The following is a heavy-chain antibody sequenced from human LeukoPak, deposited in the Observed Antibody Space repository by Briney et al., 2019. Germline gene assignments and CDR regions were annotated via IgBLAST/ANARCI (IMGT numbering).Heavy chain of an antibody. D-gene: IGHD3-10*01. CDR3: ARHIKTMVRGVKFDY. CDR1: GGSISSGSYY. V-gene: IGHV4-39*01. J-gene: IGHJ4*02. Sequence: SQTLSLTCTVSGGSISSGSYYWGWIRQPPGKGLEWIGEINHSGSTNYNPSLKSRVTISVDTSKNQFSLKLSSVTAADTAVYYCARHIKTMVRGVKFDYWGQGTLVTVSS. CDR2: INHSGST.